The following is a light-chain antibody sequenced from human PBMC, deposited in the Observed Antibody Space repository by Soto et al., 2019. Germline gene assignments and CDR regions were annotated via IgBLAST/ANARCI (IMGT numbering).Light chain of an antibody. CDR2: GAS. Sequence: DIVLTQSPGTLSLSPGYGDTLSCRASHSIASTYLSWYQQKPGLAPRLIIYGASNRASGTPDRFSRGGFVTVVTITISRQSPDVSAFYYCQHDGSSPCTFGQGTKVEIK. V-gene: IGKV3-20*01. J-gene: IGKJ2*02. CDR3: QHDGSSPCT. CDR1: HSIASTY.